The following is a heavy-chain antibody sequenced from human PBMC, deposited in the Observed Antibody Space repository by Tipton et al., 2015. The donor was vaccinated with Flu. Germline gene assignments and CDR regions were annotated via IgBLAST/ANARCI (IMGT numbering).Heavy chain of an antibody. CDR2: VNGGIGNT. J-gene: IGHJ4*02. D-gene: IGHD4-17*01. Sequence: QLVQSGPEVKKPGASVKVSCKASGYTFSDYPIHWLRQAPGQGLEWMGWVNGGIGNTKYSQRFQDRVTISRDISATTAYMEVNGLTSADTAVYYCARIVTTRAPFDLWGQGTLVIVSS. CDR1: GYTFSDYP. V-gene: IGHV1-3*01. CDR3: ARIVTTRAPFDL.